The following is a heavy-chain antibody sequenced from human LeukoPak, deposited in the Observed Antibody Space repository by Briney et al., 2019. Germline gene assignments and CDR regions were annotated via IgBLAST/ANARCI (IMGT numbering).Heavy chain of an antibody. J-gene: IGHJ4*02. Sequence: GGSLRLSCAASGFTFSNYPMHWVRQAPGKGLEYVSSITSDGGRTCYANSVKDRFTISRDNSKNTLYLQMGSLRTEDMAVYFCARVAGYSSAWRYDYWGQGTLVTVSS. CDR3: ARVAGYSSAWRYDY. CDR1: GFTFSNYP. CDR2: ITSDGGRT. D-gene: IGHD6-19*01. V-gene: IGHV3-64*01.